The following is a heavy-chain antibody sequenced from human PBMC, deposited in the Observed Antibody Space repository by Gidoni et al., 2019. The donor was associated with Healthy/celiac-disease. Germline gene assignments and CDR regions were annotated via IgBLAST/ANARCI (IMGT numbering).Heavy chain of an antibody. Sequence: QVQLVESGGGVVQPGRSLRLSCAASGFTLSSYSMYWVRQTPGKGLEWVAFMPYEGSVKDNAGSVTGRFTISRDKSKNTLYLQMNSLRAEDTAVYYCARAEWSQHYFFDSWGQGTLVTVSS. CDR3: ARAEWSQHYFFDS. CDR1: GFTLSSYS. CDR2: MPYEGSVK. V-gene: IGHV3-30*04. J-gene: IGHJ4*02. D-gene: IGHD3-3*01.